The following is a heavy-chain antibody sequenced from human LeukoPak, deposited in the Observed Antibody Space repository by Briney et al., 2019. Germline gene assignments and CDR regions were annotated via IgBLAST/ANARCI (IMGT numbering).Heavy chain of an antibody. CDR3: APWARSNCFVY. J-gene: IGHJ4*02. V-gene: IGHV3-23*01. CDR2: IGASGGNT. Sequence: GGSLRLSCATSGFTFTNYAMSWVRQAPGKGLEWVSAIGASGGNTYYADSVKGRFTISRDNSKNTLYLQMNSLRAEDTAVYYCAPWARSNCFVYWGRGTLVTVSS. D-gene: IGHD1-26*01. CDR1: GFTFTNYA.